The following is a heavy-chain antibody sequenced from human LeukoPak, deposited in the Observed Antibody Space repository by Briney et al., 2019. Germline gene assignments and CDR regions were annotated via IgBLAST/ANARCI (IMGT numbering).Heavy chain of an antibody. CDR3: ARDLNYYGSGSYSDGFDI. CDR1: GGSISNCGFH. D-gene: IGHD3-10*01. J-gene: IGHJ3*02. Sequence: SETLSLTCTVSGGSISNCGFHWSWIRQHPGKGLEWIGHIYYSGSTYYNPSLKGRVSISVDTSKKQFSLKLSSVTAADTGVYYCARDLNYYGSGSYSDGFDIWGQGTMVTVSS. V-gene: IGHV4-31*03. CDR2: IYYSGST.